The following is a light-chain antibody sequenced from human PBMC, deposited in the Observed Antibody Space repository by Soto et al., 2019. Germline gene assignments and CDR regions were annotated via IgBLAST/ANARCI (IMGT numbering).Light chain of an antibody. V-gene: IGKV1-39*01. CDR3: QQRET. CDR1: QAIHSY. Sequence: DIQMTQSPSSLSASVGDRVTITCRASQAIHSYLNWYQQKPGKAPNLLIFATSTLQSGVPSRFSGGGSGTDFTLTISSLQPEDFATYYCQQRETFGPGTKVDIK. J-gene: IGKJ3*01. CDR2: ATS.